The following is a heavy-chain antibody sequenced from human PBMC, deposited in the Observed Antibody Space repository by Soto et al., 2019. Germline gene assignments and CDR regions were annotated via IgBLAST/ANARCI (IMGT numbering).Heavy chain of an antibody. V-gene: IGHV1-8*01. CDR2: VNPKSGST. J-gene: IGHJ3*01. Sequence: APVKVSCKAAGYTFINTELNWVRQAPGQGLEWIGWVNPKSGSTDYGRRSKGRFPMPRKPPKTPENMNLRSWRSEDRAFFSWPRGRVASAFVLWGQGTTVPVSS. CDR3: PRGRVASAFVL. CDR1: GYTFINTE.